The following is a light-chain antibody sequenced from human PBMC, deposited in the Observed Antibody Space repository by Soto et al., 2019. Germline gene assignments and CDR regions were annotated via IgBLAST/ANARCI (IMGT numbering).Light chain of an antibody. CDR3: MQALQTPWT. J-gene: IGKJ1*01. CDR2: LGS. Sequence: DVVMTQSPLSLPVTPGEPAAISCRSSQSLLHSNGYNYLYWYLQKPGQSPQLLTYLGSNRASGVADRSSGSGSGTDFTLNISRVEAEDVGVYYCMQALQTPWTFGQWTKVEIK. CDR1: QSLLHSNGYNY. V-gene: IGKV2-28*01.